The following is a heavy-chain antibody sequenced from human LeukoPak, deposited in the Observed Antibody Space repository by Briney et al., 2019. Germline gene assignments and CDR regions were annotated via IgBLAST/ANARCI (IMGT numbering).Heavy chain of an antibody. CDR2: IYHSGST. Sequence: KSSETLSLTCTVSGYSISSGYYWGWIRQPPGKGLEWIGSIYHSGSTYYNPSLKSRVTISVDTSKNQFSLKLSSVTAADTAVYYCARDNSVGDNAWWFDPWGQGTLVTVSS. J-gene: IGHJ5*02. CDR1: GYSISSGYY. CDR3: ARDNSVGDNAWWFDP. D-gene: IGHD1-26*01. V-gene: IGHV4-38-2*02.